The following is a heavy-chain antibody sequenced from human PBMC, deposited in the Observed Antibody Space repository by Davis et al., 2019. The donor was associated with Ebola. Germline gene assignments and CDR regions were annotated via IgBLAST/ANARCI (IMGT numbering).Heavy chain of an antibody. CDR2: IENDGSKK. CDR3: AREGGCSGGSCYYFDY. J-gene: IGHJ4*02. D-gene: IGHD2-15*01. Sequence: GESLKISCAASKFTLSSYWMSWVRQAPGKGLEWVATIENDGSKKYYMDSVKGRFTISRDNAKNSLFLQMNSLRADDTAVYYCAREGGCSGGSCYYFDYWGQGTLVTVSS. V-gene: IGHV3-7*01. CDR1: KFTLSSYW.